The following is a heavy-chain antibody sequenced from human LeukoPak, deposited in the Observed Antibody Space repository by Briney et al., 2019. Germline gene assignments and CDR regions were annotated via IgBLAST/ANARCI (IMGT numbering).Heavy chain of an antibody. CDR2: IRYDGSNK. Sequence: PGGSLRLSCAASGCTFSSYGMHWVRQAPGKGLEWVAFIRYDGSNKYYADSVKGRFTISRDNSKNTLYLQMNSLRAEDTAVYYCARALKPYGSSGTTYAFDIWGQGTMVTVSS. V-gene: IGHV3-30*02. J-gene: IGHJ3*02. CDR3: ARALKPYGSSGTTYAFDI. CDR1: GCTFSSYG. D-gene: IGHD6-25*01.